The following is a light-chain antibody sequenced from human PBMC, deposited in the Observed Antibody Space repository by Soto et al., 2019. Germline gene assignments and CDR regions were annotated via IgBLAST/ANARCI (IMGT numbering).Light chain of an antibody. CDR3: QQYHIYSGT. V-gene: IGKV1-5*03. Sequence: DIQMTQSPSTLSASVEDRVNITCRASQTIDSRLAWYQQRPGKPPNLLIYKASTLASGVPSRFSGSGSGTEFTLTINSLQPDDFATYYCQQYHIYSGTFGQGTKVDI. CDR1: QTIDSR. CDR2: KAS. J-gene: IGKJ1*01.